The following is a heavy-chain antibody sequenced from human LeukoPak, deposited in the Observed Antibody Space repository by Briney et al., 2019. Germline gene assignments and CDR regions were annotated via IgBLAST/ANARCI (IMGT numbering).Heavy chain of an antibody. CDR3: ARDPGLRLDS. D-gene: IGHD5/OR15-5a*01. CDR1: GFSLSNYA. CDR2: IWYDGSNE. Sequence: GGSLRLSCAASGFSLSNYAMHWVRQTPGKGLEGVAVIWYDGSNEYYSEFVKGRFAISRDTSRNTLYLQMNNVRAEDTAVYFCARDPGLRLDSWGQGTLVTVS. J-gene: IGHJ4*02. V-gene: IGHV3-33*01.